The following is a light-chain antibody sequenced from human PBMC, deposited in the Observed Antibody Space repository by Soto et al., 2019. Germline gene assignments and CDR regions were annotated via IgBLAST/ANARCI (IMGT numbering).Light chain of an antibody. CDR3: QQYGGSPT. CDR1: QSVSSSY. Sequence: EIVLTQSPGTLSLSPGERATLSCRASQSVSSSYLAWYQQKPVQSPRLLIYGASNRATGIPDRFSGSGSGTDFILTISRLEPGDFAVYSCQQYGGSPTFGQGTRLEIK. V-gene: IGKV3-20*01. J-gene: IGKJ5*01. CDR2: GAS.